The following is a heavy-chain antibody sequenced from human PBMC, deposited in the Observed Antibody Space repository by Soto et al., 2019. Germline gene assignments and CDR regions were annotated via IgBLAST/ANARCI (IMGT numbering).Heavy chain of an antibody. CDR2: IYYSGST. J-gene: IGHJ5*02. Sequence: ASETLSLTCTVSGGSISSGDYYWSWIRQHPGKGLEWIGYIYYSGSTYYNPSLKSRVTISVDTSKNQFSLKLSSVTAADTAVYYCARDRSSGWYWFDPWGQGTLVTVSS. CDR3: ARDRSSGWYWFDP. CDR1: GGSISSGDYY. D-gene: IGHD6-19*01. V-gene: IGHV4-31*03.